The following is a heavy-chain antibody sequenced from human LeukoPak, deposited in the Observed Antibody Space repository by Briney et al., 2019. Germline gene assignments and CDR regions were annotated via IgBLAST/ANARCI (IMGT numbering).Heavy chain of an antibody. V-gene: IGHV3-33*06. J-gene: IGHJ6*03. Sequence: GGSLRLSCAASGFTFSSYGMHWVRQAPGKGLEWVAVIWYDGSNKYYADSVKGRFTISRDNSKNTLYLQMNSLRAEDTAVYHCAKDLNYYYMGVWGKGTTVTVSS. CDR1: GFTFSSYG. CDR2: IWYDGSNK. CDR3: AKDLNYYYMGV.